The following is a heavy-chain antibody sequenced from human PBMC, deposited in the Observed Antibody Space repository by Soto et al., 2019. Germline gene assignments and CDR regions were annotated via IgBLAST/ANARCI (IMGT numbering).Heavy chain of an antibody. CDR3: ARLDTAMVIDY. V-gene: IGHV4-30-2*01. Sequence: SETLSLTCAVSGGSISSGGYSWSWIRQPPGKGLEWIGYIYHSGSTYYNPSLKSRVTISVDRSKNQFSLKLSSVTAADTAVYYCARLDTAMVIDYWGQGTLVTVSS. J-gene: IGHJ4*02. D-gene: IGHD5-18*01. CDR1: GGSISSGGYS. CDR2: IYHSGST.